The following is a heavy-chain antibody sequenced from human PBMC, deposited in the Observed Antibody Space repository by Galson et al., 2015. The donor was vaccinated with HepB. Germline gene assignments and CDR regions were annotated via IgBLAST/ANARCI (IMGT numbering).Heavy chain of an antibody. D-gene: IGHD2-2*03. CDR2: INPSTTTT. V-gene: IGHV1-46*01. Sequence: SVKVSCKASGYTFARYYIHWVRQAPGQGLEWMGIINPSTTTTSYAQKLQGRVTVTRDTSTSTVFLQLSSLRSDDTAVYYCARDRGYCSTTSCHPSYFDYWGQGTLVTVSS. CDR3: ARDRGYCSTTSCHPSYFDY. J-gene: IGHJ4*02. CDR1: GYTFARYY.